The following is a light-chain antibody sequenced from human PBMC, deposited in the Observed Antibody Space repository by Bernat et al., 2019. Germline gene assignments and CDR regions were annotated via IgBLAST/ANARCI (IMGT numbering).Light chain of an antibody. CDR3: QQRSNWPLT. Sequence: PGERATLSCRASQSVLTYLVWYQQKPGQVPRLLIYDASNRATGIPARFSGSGSGTDFTLTISSLEPEDVAVYYCQQRSNWPLTFGGGTKVEIK. CDR1: QSVLTY. J-gene: IGKJ4*01. V-gene: IGKV3-11*01. CDR2: DAS.